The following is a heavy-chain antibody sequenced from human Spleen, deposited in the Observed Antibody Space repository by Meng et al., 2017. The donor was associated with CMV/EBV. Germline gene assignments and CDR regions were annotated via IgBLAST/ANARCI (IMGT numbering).Heavy chain of an antibody. CDR3: ARDLKYSSSSSYFDY. D-gene: IGHD6-6*01. Sequence: GESLKISCAASGFTFSSYAMSWVRQAPGKGLEWVSAISGSGGSTYYADSVKGRFTISRDNSKNTLYLQLNSLRADDTAVYYCARDLKYSSSSSYFDYWGQGTLVTVSS. CDR2: ISGSGGST. CDR1: GFTFSSYA. J-gene: IGHJ4*02. V-gene: IGHV3-23*01.